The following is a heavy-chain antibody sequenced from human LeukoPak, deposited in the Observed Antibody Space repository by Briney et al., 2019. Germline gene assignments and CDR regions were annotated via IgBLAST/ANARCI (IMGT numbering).Heavy chain of an antibody. CDR3: ARHGFVGAADY. CDR1: GFIFSGYW. V-gene: IGHV3-7*01. Sequence: PGGSLRLSCAASGFIFSGYWMNWVRQAPGKGLEWVANIKQDGSEQHYVDSVRGRFTISRDNAKNSLYLQMNSLRVEDTAVYYCARHGFVGAADYWGQGTLVTVSS. J-gene: IGHJ4*02. CDR2: IKQDGSEQ. D-gene: IGHD3-10*01.